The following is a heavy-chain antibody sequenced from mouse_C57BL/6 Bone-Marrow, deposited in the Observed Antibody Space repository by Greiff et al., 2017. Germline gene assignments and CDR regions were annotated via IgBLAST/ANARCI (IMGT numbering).Heavy chain of an antibody. CDR3: ARRGAMDY. Sequence: VKLLQSGPGLVAPSPSLSITCTASGFSLTSYAISWVRQTPGKGLEWLGVIWTGGGTTYNSAHKSGLSISKDNSKSQVFLKMNRLQTDDAARYYCARRGAMDYWGQGTSVTVSS. CDR2: IWTGGGT. V-gene: IGHV2-9-1*01. CDR1: GFSLTSYA. J-gene: IGHJ4*01.